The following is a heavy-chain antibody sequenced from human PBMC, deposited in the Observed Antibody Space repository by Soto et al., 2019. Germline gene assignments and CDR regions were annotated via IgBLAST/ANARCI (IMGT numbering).Heavy chain of an antibody. CDR2: ISNSGNT. D-gene: IGHD3-10*01. CDR3: AKTKFRGVVVNV. V-gene: IGHV3-23*04. J-gene: IGHJ6*02. CDR1: GFTFSSYA. Sequence: EVQLVESGGALVQPGGSLRLSCAASGFTFSSYAMYWVRQAPGKGLEWVSTISNSGNTYYADSVEGRFTISRDNSKNTLYLQMNSLRAEDTAVYYCAKTKFRGVVVNVWGQGTTVTVSS.